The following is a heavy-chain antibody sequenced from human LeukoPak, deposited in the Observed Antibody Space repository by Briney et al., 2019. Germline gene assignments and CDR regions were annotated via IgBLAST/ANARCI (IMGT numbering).Heavy chain of an antibody. Sequence: KTSETLSLTCTVSGGSINSGDYYWTWIRPRPGKGLEWIGNIYYSGITYYNPSLKSRVTISVDTSKNQFSLKLTSLTAADTAVYYCAREDSSGYLGYWGQGTLVTVSS. V-gene: IGHV4-31*03. CDR3: AREDSSGYLGY. J-gene: IGHJ4*02. CDR2: IYYSGIT. CDR1: GGSINSGDYY. D-gene: IGHD3-22*01.